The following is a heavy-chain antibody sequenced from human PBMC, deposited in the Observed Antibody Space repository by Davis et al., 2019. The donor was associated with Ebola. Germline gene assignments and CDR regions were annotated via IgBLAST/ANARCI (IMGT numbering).Heavy chain of an antibody. CDR2: TYYRSTWYN. CDR3: ARESTITYYDILTGYYSFDY. CDR1: GDSVSSNSAA. J-gene: IGHJ4*02. Sequence: SQTLSLTCAISGDSVSSNSAAWNWIRQSPSRGLEWLGRTYYRSTWYNDYAVSVKSRITINPDTSKNQFSLQLNSVTPEDTAVYYCARESTITYYDILTGYYSFDYWGQGTLVTVSS. V-gene: IGHV6-1*01. D-gene: IGHD3-9*01.